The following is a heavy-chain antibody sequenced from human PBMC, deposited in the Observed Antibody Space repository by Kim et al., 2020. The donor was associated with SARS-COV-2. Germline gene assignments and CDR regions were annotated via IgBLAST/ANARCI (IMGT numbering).Heavy chain of an antibody. J-gene: IGHJ6*02. CDR3: VSVAVAGTDDYYYGMDV. Sequence: LKSRVTISVDTSKNQFSLKLSSVTAADTAVYYCVSVAVAGTDDYYYGMDVWGQGTTVTVSS. V-gene: IGHV4-39*07. D-gene: IGHD6-19*01.